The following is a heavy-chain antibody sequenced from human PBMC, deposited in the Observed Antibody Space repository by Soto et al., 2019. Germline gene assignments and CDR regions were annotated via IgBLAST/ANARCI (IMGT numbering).Heavy chain of an antibody. D-gene: IGHD3-16*01. Sequence: GGSLRLSCAASGFTFSAYAMHWVRQAPGKGLEWLAMISYDGSNNYFADSVKGRFTISRDNSKNTLYLQMNSLRAEDTAVYYCARDSWGVDYWGQGTLVTVSS. CDR1: GFTFSAYA. J-gene: IGHJ4*02. CDR2: ISYDGSNN. V-gene: IGHV3-30-3*01. CDR3: ARDSWGVDY.